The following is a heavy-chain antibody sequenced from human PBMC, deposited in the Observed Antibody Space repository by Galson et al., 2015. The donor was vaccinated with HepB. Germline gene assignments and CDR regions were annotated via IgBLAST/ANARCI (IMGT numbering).Heavy chain of an antibody. V-gene: IGHV3-33*01. CDR1: GFTFSSYG. D-gene: IGHD6-19*01. CDR2: IWYDGSKK. Sequence: SLRLSCAASGFTFSSYGMHWVRQAPGKGLEWVAVIWYDGSKKYNADSVKGRFTISRDNSKNTLYLQMNSLRAEDTAVYYCARESIYSSGWCDFDYWGQGTLVTVSS. J-gene: IGHJ4*02. CDR3: ARESIYSSGWCDFDY.